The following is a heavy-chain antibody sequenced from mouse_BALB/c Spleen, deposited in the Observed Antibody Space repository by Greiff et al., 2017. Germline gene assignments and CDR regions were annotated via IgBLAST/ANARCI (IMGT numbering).Heavy chain of an antibody. CDR1: GYTFTSYY. V-gene: IGHV1S56*01. J-gene: IGHJ2*01. D-gene: IGHD2-4*01. CDR2: IYPGNVNT. Sequence: QVQLQQSGPELVKPGASVRISCKASGYTFTSYYIHWVKQRPGQGLEWIGWIYPGNVNTKYNEKFKGKATLTADKSSSTAYMQLSSLTSEDSAVYFCARLDTYDYYFDYWGQGTTLTVSS. CDR3: ARLDTYDYYFDY.